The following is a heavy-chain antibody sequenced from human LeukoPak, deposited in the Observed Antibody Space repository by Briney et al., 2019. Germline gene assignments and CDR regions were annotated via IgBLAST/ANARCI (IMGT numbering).Heavy chain of an antibody. CDR2: FDPEDGET. J-gene: IGHJ3*02. CDR3: ARDSTQYDNGVYFDVHDI. D-gene: IGHD2-8*01. CDR1: GYTLTELS. V-gene: IGHV1-24*01. Sequence: ASVKVSCKVSGYTLTELSMHWVRQAPGKGLEWMGGFDPEDGETIYAQKFQGRVTMTEDTSTDTAYMELSSLRSEDTAVYYCARDSTQYDNGVYFDVHDIWGQGTMVTVSS.